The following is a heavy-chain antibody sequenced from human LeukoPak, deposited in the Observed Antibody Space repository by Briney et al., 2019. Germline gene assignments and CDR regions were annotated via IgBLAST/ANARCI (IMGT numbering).Heavy chain of an antibody. CDR1: GGSMNSYY. CDR3: ARDSGYYRILDF. CDR2: IYSGGST. V-gene: IGHV4-4*07. D-gene: IGHD3-22*01. Sequence: PSETLSLTCTVSGGSMNSYYWNWIRQPAGKGLEWIGRIYSGGSTSHNPSLKSRVTMSVDTSKSQFSLKLSSVTAADTAVYYCARDSGYYRILDFWSQGTLVTVSS. J-gene: IGHJ4*02.